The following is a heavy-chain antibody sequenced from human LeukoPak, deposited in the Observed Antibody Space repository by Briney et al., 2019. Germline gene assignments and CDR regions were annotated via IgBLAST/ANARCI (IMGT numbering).Heavy chain of an antibody. CDR3: ARDLEANWYDSSGHLPFY. CDR2: IVGSGGST. D-gene: IGHD3-22*01. CDR1: GFTFSNYG. Sequence: GGTLRLSCAASGFTFSNYGMNWVRQAPGKGLEWVSGIVGSGGSTYYADSVKGRFTISRDNAKNSLYLQMNSLRAEDTAVYYCARDLEANWYDSSGHLPFYWGQGTLVTVSS. V-gene: IGHV3-23*01. J-gene: IGHJ4*02.